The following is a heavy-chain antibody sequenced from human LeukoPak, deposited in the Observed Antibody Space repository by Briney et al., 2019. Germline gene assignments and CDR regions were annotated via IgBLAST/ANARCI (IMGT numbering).Heavy chain of an antibody. CDR3: AKGPGMATVKRYLDY. V-gene: IGHV3-9*01. D-gene: IGHD5-24*01. J-gene: IGHJ4*02. CDR1: GFTFDDHA. Sequence: GGSLRLSCAASGFTFDDHAMHWVRQDPGKGLEWVSGLSWNSGSIDYADSVKGRFTISRDNAKNSLYLQMNSLRAEDTALYYCAKGPGMATVKRYLDYWGQGTLVTVSS. CDR2: LSWNSGSI.